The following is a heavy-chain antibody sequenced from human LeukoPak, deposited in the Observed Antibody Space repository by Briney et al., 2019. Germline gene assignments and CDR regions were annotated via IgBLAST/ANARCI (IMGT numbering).Heavy chain of an antibody. D-gene: IGHD3-22*01. CDR3: ARGVTMTPRLYYMDV. CDR2: INHSGST. J-gene: IGHJ6*03. Sequence: PSETLSLTCAVYGGSFSGYYWSWIRQPPGKGLEWIGEINHSGSTNYNPSLKSRVTISVDTSKNQFSLKLSSVTAADTAVYYCARGVTMTPRLYYMDVWGLGTKVTVSS. V-gene: IGHV4-34*01. CDR1: GGSFSGYY.